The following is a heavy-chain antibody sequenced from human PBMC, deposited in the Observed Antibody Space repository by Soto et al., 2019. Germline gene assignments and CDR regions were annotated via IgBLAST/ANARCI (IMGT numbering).Heavy chain of an antibody. Sequence: SETLSLTCAVSGYSISSGYYWGWIRQPPGKGLEWIGSIYHSGSTYYNPSLKSRVTISVDTSKNQFSLKLSSVTAADTAVYYCARDNLVATREWFDPWGQGTLVTVSS. CDR1: GYSISSGYY. CDR3: ARDNLVATREWFDP. J-gene: IGHJ5*02. D-gene: IGHD5-12*01. CDR2: IYHSGST. V-gene: IGHV4-38-2*02.